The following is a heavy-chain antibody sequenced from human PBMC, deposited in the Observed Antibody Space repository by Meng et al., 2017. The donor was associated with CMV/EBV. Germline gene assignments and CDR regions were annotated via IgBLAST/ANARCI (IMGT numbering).Heavy chain of an antibody. J-gene: IGHJ4*02. Sequence: GESLKISCAASGFTFSSYGMHWVRQAPGKGLEWVAFIRYDGSNKYYADSVKGRFTISRDNSKNTLYLQMNSLRAEDTAVYYCARESGSYSYLVDYWGQGTLVTVSS. CDR3: ARESGSYSYLVDY. CDR2: IRYDGSNK. V-gene: IGHV3-30*02. D-gene: IGHD1-26*01. CDR1: GFTFSSYG.